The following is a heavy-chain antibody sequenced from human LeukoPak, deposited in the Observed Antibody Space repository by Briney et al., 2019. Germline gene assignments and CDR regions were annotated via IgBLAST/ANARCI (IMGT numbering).Heavy chain of an antibody. Sequence: PGGSLRLSCAASGFTFSSYAMSWVRQAPGKGLEWVSAISGSGGSTYYADSVRGRFTISRDKSKSTLYLQMNSLRAEDTAVYYCAKDQGHVLRYFDWFGNYYMDVWGKGTTVTVSS. J-gene: IGHJ6*03. D-gene: IGHD3-9*01. CDR3: AKDQGHVLRYFDWFGNYYMDV. CDR2: ISGSGGST. CDR1: GFTFSSYA. V-gene: IGHV3-23*01.